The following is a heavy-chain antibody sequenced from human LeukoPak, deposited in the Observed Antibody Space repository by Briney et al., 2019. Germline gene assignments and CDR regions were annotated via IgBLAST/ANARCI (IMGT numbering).Heavy chain of an antibody. J-gene: IGHJ3*02. CDR1: GYTFTSYY. CDR3: ARDWRESEIQLWLSLYAFDI. CDR2: INPSGGST. V-gene: IGHV1-46*01. Sequence: GASVKVSCKASGYTFTSYYMHWVRQAPGQGLEWMGIINPSGGSTSYAQKFQGRVTMTRDTSTSTVYMELSSLRSEDTAVYYCARDWRESEIQLWLSLYAFDIWGQGTMVTVSS. D-gene: IGHD5-18*01.